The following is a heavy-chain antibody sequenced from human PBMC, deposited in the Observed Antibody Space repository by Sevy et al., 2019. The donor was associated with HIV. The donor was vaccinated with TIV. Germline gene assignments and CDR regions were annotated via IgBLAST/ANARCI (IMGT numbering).Heavy chain of an antibody. CDR3: TRTSSGSYPTYYFDY. D-gene: IGHD1-26*01. J-gene: IGHJ4*02. CDR2: IRSKAYGGTT. V-gene: IGHV3-49*03. Sequence: GGSLRLSCTASGFTFGDYAMSWFRQAPGKGLEWVGFIRSKAYGGTTEYAASVKGRFTISRDDSKCIAYLQMNSLKTEDTAVYYCTRTSSGSYPTYYFDYWGQGTLVTVSS. CDR1: GFTFGDYA.